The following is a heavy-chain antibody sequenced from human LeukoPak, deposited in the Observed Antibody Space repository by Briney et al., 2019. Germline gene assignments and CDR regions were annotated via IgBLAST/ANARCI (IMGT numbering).Heavy chain of an antibody. D-gene: IGHD6-19*01. CDR1: GFTVSNSY. Sequence: GGSLRLSCVASGFTVSNSYMSWVCQAPGKGLEWVSVIYSDGGTFYLDSVKGRFTISRDYSKSTLYLQMNSLRADDTAVYYCARDSNGPAFWGQGTLVTVSS. CDR3: ARDSNGPAF. CDR2: IYSDGGT. J-gene: IGHJ4*02. V-gene: IGHV3-53*01.